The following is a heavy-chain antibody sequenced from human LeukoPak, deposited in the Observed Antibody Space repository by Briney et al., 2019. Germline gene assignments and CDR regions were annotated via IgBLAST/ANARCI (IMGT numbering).Heavy chain of an antibody. V-gene: IGHV3-23*01. Sequence: GGSLRLSCAASGFTFSSYAMSWVRQAPGKGLEWVSAISGSGGSTYYADSVKGRFTISRDNAKNSLYLQMNSLRAEDTAVYYCARGSGIVVVPADFDYWGQGTLVTVSS. CDR3: ARGSGIVVVPADFDY. CDR2: ISGSGGST. J-gene: IGHJ4*02. D-gene: IGHD2-2*01. CDR1: GFTFSSYA.